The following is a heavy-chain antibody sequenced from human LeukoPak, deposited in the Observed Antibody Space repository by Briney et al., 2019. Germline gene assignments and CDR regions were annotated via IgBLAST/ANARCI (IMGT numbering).Heavy chain of an antibody. CDR3: ARDAYGDYEYYYYGMDV. CDR1: GYTFTSYG. V-gene: IGHV1-18*01. CDR2: ISAYNGNT. Sequence: ASVKVSCKASGYTFTSYGISWVRQAPGQGLEWMGWISAYNGNTNYAQKLQGRVTMTTDTSTSTAYMEPRSLRSDDTAVYYCARDAYGDYEYYYYGMDVWGQGTTVTVSS. D-gene: IGHD4-17*01. J-gene: IGHJ6*02.